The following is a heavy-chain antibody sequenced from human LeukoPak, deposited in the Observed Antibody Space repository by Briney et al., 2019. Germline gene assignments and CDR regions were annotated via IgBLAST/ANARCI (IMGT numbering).Heavy chain of an antibody. D-gene: IGHD1-7*01. CDR3: AKDATPRNSIWDHFDS. Sequence: GGSLRLSCAGSGFIFSDYDMTWVRQAPGKGLEWVSSVSGNGGITYYADSVKGRFTISRDDSKNTVYLQMNSLRAEDTAIYFCAKDATPRNSIWDHFDSWGQGTLVTVS. CDR2: VSGNGGIT. J-gene: IGHJ4*02. CDR1: GFIFSDYD. V-gene: IGHV3-23*01.